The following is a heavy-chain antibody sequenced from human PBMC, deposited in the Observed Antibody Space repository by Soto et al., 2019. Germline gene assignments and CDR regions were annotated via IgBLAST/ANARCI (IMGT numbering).Heavy chain of an antibody. CDR3: XXXRXGGDCLRSYSSHYYYGMXV. V-gene: IGHV2-5*02. Sequence: QITLKESGPTLVKPTQTLTLTCTFSGFSLNTGGLGVGWIRQPPGKALEWLALIYWDDDKRYSPSLKSRLSITKDTSNNQVVLTITXXXXXXXXXXXXXXXRXGGDCLRSYSSHYYYGMXVW. CDR2: IYWDDDK. CDR1: GFSLNTGGLG. J-gene: IGHJ6*01. D-gene: IGHD2-21*02.